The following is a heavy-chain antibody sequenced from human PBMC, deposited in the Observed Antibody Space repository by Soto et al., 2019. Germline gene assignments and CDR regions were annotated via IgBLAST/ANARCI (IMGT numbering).Heavy chain of an antibody. V-gene: IGHV3-7*01. D-gene: IGHD4-17*01. CDR2: IRHDGSEK. CDR1: GLIFSNYW. CDR3: AVFGRTTGFDY. J-gene: IGHJ4*02. Sequence: EVQLVESGGGLVQPVGSLRLSCAASGLIFSNYWMSWVRQAPGMGLEWVANIRHDGSEKYYVDSVKGRFTISRDNTKNSLYLQVDSLRDEDTAVYYCAVFGRTTGFDYWGQGTLVTVSS.